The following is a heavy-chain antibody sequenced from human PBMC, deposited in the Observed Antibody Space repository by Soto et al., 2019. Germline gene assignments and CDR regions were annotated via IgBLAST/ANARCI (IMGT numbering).Heavy chain of an antibody. V-gene: IGHV3-23*01. CDR2: GGST. CDR3: ARVLCSSSSCYKRGFDF. D-gene: IGHD2-2*02. J-gene: IGHJ4*02. Sequence: GGSTYYAASVKGRFTISRDSSKNTLLLQMNSLRAEDTAIYFCARVLCSSSSCYKRGFDFWGQGTLVTVSS.